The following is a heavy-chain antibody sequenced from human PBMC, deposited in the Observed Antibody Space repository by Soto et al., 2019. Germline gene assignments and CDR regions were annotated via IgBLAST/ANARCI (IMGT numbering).Heavy chain of an antibody. CDR2: IRSKAYGGTT. Sequence: QPGGSLRLSCTASGFTFGDYAMSWFRQAPGKGLEWVGFIRSKAYGGTTEYAASVKGRFTISRDDSKSIAYLQMSSLKTEDTAVYYCTREGISSGSDGVDYWGQGTLVTVSS. D-gene: IGHD6-19*01. V-gene: IGHV3-49*03. CDR1: GFTFGDYA. J-gene: IGHJ4*02. CDR3: TREGISSGSDGVDY.